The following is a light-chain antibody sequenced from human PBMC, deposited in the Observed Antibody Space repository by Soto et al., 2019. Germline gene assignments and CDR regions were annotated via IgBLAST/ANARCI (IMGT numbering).Light chain of an antibody. CDR1: QSVSSY. J-gene: IGKJ4*01. Sequence: EIVLTQSPATLSLSPGERATLSCRASQSVSSYLAWYQQKPCQAPRLLIYDASNRATGIPARFSGSGSGTDFTLTITSLEPEDFAVSYCQQRSNSPSTFGGGTKVDIK. V-gene: IGKV3-11*01. CDR3: QQRSNSPST. CDR2: DAS.